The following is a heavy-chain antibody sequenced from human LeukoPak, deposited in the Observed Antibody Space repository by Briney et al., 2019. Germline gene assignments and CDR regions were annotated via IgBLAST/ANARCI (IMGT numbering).Heavy chain of an antibody. Sequence: GGSLRLSCVASGFTFTSYWMHWVRQAPGKGLGWVSRINSDGSSTSYADSVKGRFTISRDNAKNTVYLQMNSLRAEDTAVYYCARGFDYWGQGTLVTVSS. CDR1: GFTFTSYW. J-gene: IGHJ4*02. V-gene: IGHV3-74*01. CDR2: INSDGSST. CDR3: ARGFDY.